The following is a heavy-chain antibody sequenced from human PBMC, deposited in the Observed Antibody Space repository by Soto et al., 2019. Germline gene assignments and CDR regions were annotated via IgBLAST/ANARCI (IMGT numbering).Heavy chain of an antibody. Sequence: SQTLSLTCAISGDSVSSNSAAWNWIRQSPSRGLEWLGRTYYRSKWYNDYAVSVKSRITINPDTSKNQFSLQLNSVTPEDTAVYYCARDPDSSSWGDLYYYYGMDVWGQGTTVTVSS. D-gene: IGHD6-13*01. V-gene: IGHV6-1*01. J-gene: IGHJ6*02. CDR1: GDSVSSNSAA. CDR3: ARDPDSSSWGDLYYYYGMDV. CDR2: TYYRSKWYN.